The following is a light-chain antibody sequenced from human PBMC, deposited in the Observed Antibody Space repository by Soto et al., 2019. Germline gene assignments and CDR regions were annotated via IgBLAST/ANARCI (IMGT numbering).Light chain of an antibody. Sequence: EIVLTQSPATLSLSPGERATLSCRASQSVSSYLAWYQQKPGQAPRLLIYDASNRATGIPARFSGSGSGTDLTLTISRLEPEDFAVYYWQQRGGDFGQGTKLEIK. CDR3: QQRGGD. CDR2: DAS. J-gene: IGKJ2*01. CDR1: QSVSSY. V-gene: IGKV3-11*01.